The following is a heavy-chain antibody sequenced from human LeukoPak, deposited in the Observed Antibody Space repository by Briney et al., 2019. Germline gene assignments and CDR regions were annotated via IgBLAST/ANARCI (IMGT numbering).Heavy chain of an antibody. D-gene: IGHD6-6*01. CDR2: IVVGSGNT. Sequence: TSVKVSCKASGFTFTSSAMQRVRQARGQRLEGIGWIVVGSGNTNYAQKFQERVTITRDMSTSTAYMELSSLRSEDTAVYYCAAVPLAARSHDAFDIWGQGTMVTVSS. CDR1: GFTFTSSA. CDR3: AAVPLAARSHDAFDI. J-gene: IGHJ3*02. V-gene: IGHV1-58*02.